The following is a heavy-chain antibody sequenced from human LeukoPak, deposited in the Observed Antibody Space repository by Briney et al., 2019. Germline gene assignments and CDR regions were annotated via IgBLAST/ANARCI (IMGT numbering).Heavy chain of an antibody. CDR2: IIPIFGTA. J-gene: IGHJ6*03. CDR3: ARGTAMDLYYYYMDV. D-gene: IGHD5-18*01. CDR1: GGTFSSYA. V-gene: IGHV1-69*05. Sequence: SVKVSCKASGGTFSSYAISWVRQAPGQGLEWMGGIIPIFGTANYAQKFQGRVTITTDESTSTAYMQLNSLRSEDTAVYYCARGTAMDLYYYYMDVWGKGTTVTVSS.